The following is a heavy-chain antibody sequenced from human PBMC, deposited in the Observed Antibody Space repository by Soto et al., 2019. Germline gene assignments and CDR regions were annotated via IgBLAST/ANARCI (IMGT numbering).Heavy chain of an antibody. V-gene: IGHV4-39*01. CDR2: IYYSGST. D-gene: IGHD7-27*01. CDR3: WTHVPYWGGSECDTYYFDY. CDR1: GGSISSSSYY. J-gene: IGHJ4*02. Sequence: SETLSLTCTVSGGSISSSSYYWGWIRQPPGKGLEWIGSIYYSGSTYYNPSLKSRVTISVDTSKNQFSLKLSSVTAADTAVYYYWTHVPYWGGSECDTYYFDYWGQGTLVTVSS.